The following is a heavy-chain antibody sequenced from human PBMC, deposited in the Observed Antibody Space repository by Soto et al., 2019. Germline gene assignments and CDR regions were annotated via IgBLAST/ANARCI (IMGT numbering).Heavy chain of an antibody. D-gene: IGHD3-10*01. Sequence: GGSLRLSCVTSGFTFDDYPMSWFRQAPAKGLEWVSYIRNKAYDETTEYAASVRGRFIISRDGSTSIAYLQMNSLKTDDTAVYYCARAVRIVGDAFDFWGQGTMVTVSS. J-gene: IGHJ3*01. CDR1: GFTFDDYP. V-gene: IGHV3-49*01. CDR2: IRNKAYDETT. CDR3: ARAVRIVGDAFDF.